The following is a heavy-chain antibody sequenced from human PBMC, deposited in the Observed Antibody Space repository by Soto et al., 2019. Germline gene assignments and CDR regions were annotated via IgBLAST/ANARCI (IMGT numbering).Heavy chain of an antibody. J-gene: IGHJ5*02. CDR3: ARGFIQKAAGLNVWFDP. CDR2: INPSGGST. V-gene: IGHV1-46*01. Sequence: GASVKVSCKASGYTFTSYYMHWVRQAPGQGLEWMGIINPSGGSTSYAQKFQGRVTMTRDTSTSTVYMELSSLRSEDTAVYYCARGFIQKAAGLNVWFDPWGQGTLVTVSS. D-gene: IGHD6-13*01. CDR1: GYTFTSYY.